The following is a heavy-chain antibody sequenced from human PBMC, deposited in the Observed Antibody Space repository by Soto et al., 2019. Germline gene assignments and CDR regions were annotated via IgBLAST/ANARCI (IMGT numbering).Heavy chain of an antibody. CDR2: IYPGDSNI. J-gene: IGHJ6*02. Sequence: PGESLKISCAASGYSFSNHWIGWVRQMPGKGLELVGIIYPGDSNIRYSPSFQGQVTISASNSINTAYLQWSTLKASDSAMYFWARHLGSWSNFYYGLDVWGQGTTVTVSS. D-gene: IGHD6-13*01. V-gene: IGHV5-51*01. CDR3: ARHLGSWSNFYYGLDV. CDR1: GYSFSNHW.